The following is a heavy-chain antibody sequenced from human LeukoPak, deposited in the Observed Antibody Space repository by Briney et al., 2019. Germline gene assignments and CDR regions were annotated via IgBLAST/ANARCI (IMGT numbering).Heavy chain of an antibody. D-gene: IGHD3-22*01. CDR2: INPSGGST. CDR1: GYTFTSYY. V-gene: IGHV1-46*01. CDR3: ARDPSPIHDSSGYGIDYYFDY. Sequence: AASVKVSCKASGYTFTSYYMHWVRQAPGQGLEWMGIINPSGGSTSYAQKFQGRVTMTRDTSTSTVYMELSSLRSEDTAVYYCARDPSPIHDSSGYGIDYYFDYWGQGTLVTVSS. J-gene: IGHJ4*02.